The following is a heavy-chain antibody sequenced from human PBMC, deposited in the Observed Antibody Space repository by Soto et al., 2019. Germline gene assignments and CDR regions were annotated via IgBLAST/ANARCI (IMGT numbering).Heavy chain of an antibody. CDR2: ISGSGGST. CDR3: AKDGARGLGYCSGGSCPHDAFDI. Sequence: GGSLRLSCAASGFTFSSYAMSWVRQAPGKGLEWVSAISGSGGSTYYADSVKGRFTISRDNSKNTLYLQMNSLRAEDTAVYYCAKDGARGLGYCSGGSCPHDAFDIWGQGTMVTV. D-gene: IGHD2-15*01. CDR1: GFTFSSYA. J-gene: IGHJ3*02. V-gene: IGHV3-23*01.